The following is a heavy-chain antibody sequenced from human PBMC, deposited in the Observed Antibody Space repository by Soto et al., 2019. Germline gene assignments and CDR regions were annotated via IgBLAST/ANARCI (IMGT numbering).Heavy chain of an antibody. J-gene: IGHJ6*02. Sequence: GGSLRLSCTASGFTLGDYAMSWVRQAPGKGLEWVGFIRSKAYGGTTEYAAAVKGRFTISRDDSKSIAYLQMNSLKTEDTAVYYCTREMIAVAGRYYYYYYGMDVWGQGTTVTVSS. CDR3: TREMIAVAGRYYYYYYGMDV. CDR1: GFTLGDYA. CDR2: IRSKAYGGTT. V-gene: IGHV3-49*04. D-gene: IGHD6-19*01.